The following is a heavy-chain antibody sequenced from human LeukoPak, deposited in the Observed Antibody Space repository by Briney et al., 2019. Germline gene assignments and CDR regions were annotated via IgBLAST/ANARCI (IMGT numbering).Heavy chain of an antibody. D-gene: IGHD2-15*01. J-gene: IGHJ4*02. V-gene: IGHV3-9*03. Sequence: GRSLRLSCAASGFTFDDYAMHWVRQAPGKGLEWVSGISWNSGSIGYADSVKDRFTISRDNAKNSLYLQMNSLRAEDMALYYCAKDGDVRYCSGGSCHLGGGYFDYWGQGTLVTVSS. CDR1: GFTFDDYA. CDR3: AKDGDVRYCSGGSCHLGGGYFDY. CDR2: ISWNSGSI.